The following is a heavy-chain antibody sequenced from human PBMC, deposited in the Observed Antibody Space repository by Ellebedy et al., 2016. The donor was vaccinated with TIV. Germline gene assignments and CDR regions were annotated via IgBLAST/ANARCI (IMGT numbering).Heavy chain of an antibody. V-gene: IGHV1-69*06. CDR2: IIPIFGTA. Sequence: SVKVSXXASGGTFSSYAISWVRQAPGQGLEWMGGIIPIFGTANYAQKFQGRVTITADKSTSIAYMELSSLRSEDTAVYYCAREATGDYVWGRGQDYFDYWGQGTLVTVSS. CDR1: GGTFSSYA. CDR3: AREATGDYVWGRGQDYFDY. J-gene: IGHJ4*02. D-gene: IGHD3-16*01.